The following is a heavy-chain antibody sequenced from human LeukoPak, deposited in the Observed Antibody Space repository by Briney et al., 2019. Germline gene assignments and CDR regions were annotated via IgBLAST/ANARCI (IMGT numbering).Heavy chain of an antibody. CDR3: ANLTH. CDR1: GFSVSNYS. V-gene: IGHV3-48*02. Sequence: PGVSLRLCCVATGFSVSNYSMHWVRQAPGKGLEWVSYISRTGNIVYYADSVKGRFTISRDNAKDSLFLQMDSLRDEDTAVYYCANLTHWGQGILVTVSS. J-gene: IGHJ4*02. CDR2: ISRTGNIV. D-gene: IGHD2-21*02.